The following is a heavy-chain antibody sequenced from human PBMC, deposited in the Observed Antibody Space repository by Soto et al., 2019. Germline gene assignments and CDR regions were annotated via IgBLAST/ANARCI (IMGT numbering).Heavy chain of an antibody. D-gene: IGHD2-15*01. J-gene: IGHJ6*02. CDR2: IIPIFGTA. CDR3: ARGSRDSERQHMDEIYYYYGMDV. Sequence: SVKVSCKASGGTFSSYAISWVRQAPGQGLEWMGGIIPIFGTANYAQKFQGRVTITADESTSTAYMELSSLRSEDTAVYYCARGSRDSERQHMDEIYYYYGMDVWGQGTMVTVSS. V-gene: IGHV1-69*13. CDR1: GGTFSSYA.